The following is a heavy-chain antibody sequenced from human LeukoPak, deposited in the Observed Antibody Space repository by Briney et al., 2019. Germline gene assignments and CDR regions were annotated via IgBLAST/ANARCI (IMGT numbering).Heavy chain of an antibody. CDR2: IYYSGST. V-gene: IGHV4-39*01. D-gene: IGHD6-13*01. Sequence: SETLSLTCTVSGGSISSSSYYWGWIRQPPGKGLEWIGSIYYSGSTYYNPSLKSRVTISVDTSKNQFSLKLSSVTAADTAVCYCARHTAAGTATLDYWGQGTLVTVSS. CDR1: GGSISSSSYY. CDR3: ARHTAAGTATLDY. J-gene: IGHJ4*02.